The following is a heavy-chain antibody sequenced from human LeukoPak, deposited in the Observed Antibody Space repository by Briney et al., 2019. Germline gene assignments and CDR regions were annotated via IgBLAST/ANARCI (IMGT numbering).Heavy chain of an antibody. D-gene: IGHD2-2*01. Sequence: KPSETLSLTCTVSGGSIGSYYWSWIRQPPGKGLEWIGYINYSGSITYNPSLKSRVTISLDMSKNQFSLKLNSVTAADTAVYYCARGCSSTSCYVDYWGQGTLVTVSS. CDR1: GGSIGSYY. J-gene: IGHJ4*02. V-gene: IGHV4-59*01. CDR3: ARGCSSTSCYVDY. CDR2: INYSGSI.